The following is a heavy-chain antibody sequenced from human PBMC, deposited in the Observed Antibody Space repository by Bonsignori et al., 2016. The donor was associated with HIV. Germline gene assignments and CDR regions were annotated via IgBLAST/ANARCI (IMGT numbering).Heavy chain of an antibody. D-gene: IGHD6-13*01. J-gene: IGHJ4*02. CDR1: GFTFSSYW. CDR2: INSDGSST. V-gene: IGHV3-74*01. CDR3: ARATSHDIAAAVDYFDY. Sequence: GESLKISCAASGFTFSSYWMHWVRQAPGKGLVWVSRINSDGSSTSYADSVKGRFTISRDNAKNTLYLQMNSLRAEDTAVYYCARATSHDIAAAVDYFDYWGQGTLVTVSS.